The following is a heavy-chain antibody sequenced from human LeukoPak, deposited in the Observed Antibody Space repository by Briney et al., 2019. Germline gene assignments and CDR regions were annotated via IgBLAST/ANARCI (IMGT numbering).Heavy chain of an antibody. Sequence: GGSLRLSCAASGFTFNRFGMHWVRQAPGKGLEWVAVMSYDGRNKYYSGSVRGRFSISRDNSKNTLYLQMTGLRPEDTALYYCAGSYVSSVVFSGFDYWGQGVLVTVSS. J-gene: IGHJ4*02. V-gene: IGHV3-30*03. D-gene: IGHD3-16*01. CDR2: MSYDGRNK. CDR3: AGSYVSSVVFSGFDY. CDR1: GFTFNRFG.